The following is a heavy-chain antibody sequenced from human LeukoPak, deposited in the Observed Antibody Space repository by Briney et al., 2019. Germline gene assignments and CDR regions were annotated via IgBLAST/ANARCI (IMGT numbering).Heavy chain of an antibody. D-gene: IGHD3-9*01. J-gene: IGHJ3*02. Sequence: GESLRISCKGSGYSFTSYWIGWVRQMPGKGLEWMGIIYPGGSDTRYSPSFQGQVTISADKSISTAYLQWSSLKASDTAMYYCARTYYDILTGYSPDAFDIWGQGTMVTVSS. CDR3: ARTYYDILTGYSPDAFDI. CDR1: GYSFTSYW. CDR2: IYPGGSDT. V-gene: IGHV5-51*01.